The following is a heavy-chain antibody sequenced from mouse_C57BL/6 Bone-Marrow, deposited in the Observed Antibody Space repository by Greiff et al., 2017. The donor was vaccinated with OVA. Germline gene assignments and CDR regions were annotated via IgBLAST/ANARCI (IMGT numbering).Heavy chain of an antibody. D-gene: IGHD2-3*01. CDR1: GFSLTSYG. CDR3: AIGLLLQGAWFAY. J-gene: IGHJ3*01. V-gene: IGHV2-2*01. Sequence: VKLMESGPGLVQPSQSLSITCTVSGFSLTSYGVHWVRQSPGKGLEWLGVIWSGGSTDYNAAFISRLSISKDNSKSQVFFKMNSLQADDTAIYYCAIGLLLQGAWFAYWGQGTLVTVSA. CDR2: IWSGGST.